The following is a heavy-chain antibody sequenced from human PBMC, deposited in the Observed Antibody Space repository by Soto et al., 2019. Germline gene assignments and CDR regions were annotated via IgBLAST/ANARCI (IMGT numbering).Heavy chain of an antibody. CDR1: GGSISSSSYY. V-gene: IGHV4-39*01. D-gene: IGHD6-13*01. Sequence: QLQLQESGPGLVKPSETLSLTCTVSGGSISSSSYYWGWIRQPPGKGLEWIGSIYYSGSTYYNPSLKSRVTISVDTSKNQFSLKLSSVTAADTAVYYCARIAAAGTWVIDYWGQGTLVTVSS. J-gene: IGHJ4*02. CDR2: IYYSGST. CDR3: ARIAAAGTWVIDY.